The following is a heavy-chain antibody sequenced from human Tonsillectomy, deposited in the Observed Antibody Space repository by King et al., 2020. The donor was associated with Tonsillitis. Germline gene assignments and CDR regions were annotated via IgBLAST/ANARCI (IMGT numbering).Heavy chain of an antibody. CDR3: ARFTYDILSGYYIDYFDY. D-gene: IGHD3-9*01. J-gene: IGHJ4*02. Sequence: VQLVESGGGLVKPGGSLRLSCAASGFTFSNYSMNWVRQAPGKGLEWVSSISSSGAYILYADSVEGRFTISRDNAKNSLYLQMNSLRAEDTAVYYCARFTYDILSGYYIDYFDYWGQGTLVTVSS. V-gene: IGHV3-21*01. CDR2: ISSSGAYI. CDR1: GFTFSNYS.